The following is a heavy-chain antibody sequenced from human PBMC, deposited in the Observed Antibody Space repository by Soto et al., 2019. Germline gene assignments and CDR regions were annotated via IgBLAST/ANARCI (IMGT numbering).Heavy chain of an antibody. CDR3: AKSPAYSYGPNDAFDI. D-gene: IGHD5-18*01. J-gene: IGHJ3*02. V-gene: IGHV1-69*01. CDR1: GGTFSSYA. Sequence: QVQLVQSGAEVKKPGSSVKVSCTASGGTFSSYAISWVRQAPGQGLEWMGGIIPIFGTANYAQKFQGRVTITADESTSTAYMELSSLRSEDTAVYYCAKSPAYSYGPNDAFDIWGQGTMVTVSS. CDR2: IIPIFGTA.